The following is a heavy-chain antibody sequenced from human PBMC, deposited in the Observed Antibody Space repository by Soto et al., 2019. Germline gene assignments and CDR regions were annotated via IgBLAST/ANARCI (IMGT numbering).Heavy chain of an antibody. V-gene: IGHV6-1*01. Sequence: LSLTCVISGDSVSSNSAAWNWIRQSPSRGLEWLGRTYYRSKWYNDYAVSVKSRITINPDTSKNQFSLQMNSVTPEDTAVYYCASTLLFPGGMDVWGQGTTVTVSS. J-gene: IGHJ6*02. CDR1: GDSVSSNSAA. CDR2: TYYRSKWYN. CDR3: ASTLLFPGGMDV. D-gene: IGHD2-15*01.